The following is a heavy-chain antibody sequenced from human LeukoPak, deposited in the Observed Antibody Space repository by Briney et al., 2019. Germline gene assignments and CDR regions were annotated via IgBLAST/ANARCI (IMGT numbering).Heavy chain of an antibody. V-gene: IGHV1-46*01. D-gene: IGHD3-10*01. Sequence: GASVKVSCKASGYTFTGYYMHWVRQAPGQGLEWMGMINPSGGSTVYAQKFQGRLTMTSDTSTSTAYMELSSLRSEDTAMFYCATEDATGNYYFPFDYWGQGTLVTVSS. CDR2: INPSGGST. CDR1: GYTFTGYY. CDR3: ATEDATGNYYFPFDY. J-gene: IGHJ4*02.